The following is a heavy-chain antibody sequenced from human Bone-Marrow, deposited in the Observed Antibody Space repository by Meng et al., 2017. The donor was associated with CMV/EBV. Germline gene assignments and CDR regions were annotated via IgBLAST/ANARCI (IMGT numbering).Heavy chain of an antibody. D-gene: IGHD3-3*01. Sequence: GESLKISCAASGFTFSSYSMNWVRQAPGKGLEWVSSISSSSSYIYYADSVKGRFTISRDNSKNTLFLQMNSLRAGDTAVYYCARPLTNYDFWSGYYTGGGMDVWGQGTTVTVSS. CDR3: ARPLTNYDFWSGYYTGGGMDV. V-gene: IGHV3-21*01. CDR2: ISSSSSYI. J-gene: IGHJ6*02. CDR1: GFTFSSYS.